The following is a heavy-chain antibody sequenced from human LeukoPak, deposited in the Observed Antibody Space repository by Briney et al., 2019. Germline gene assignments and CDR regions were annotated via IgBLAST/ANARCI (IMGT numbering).Heavy chain of an antibody. CDR3: AKPDDAVAGRYPDY. Sequence: GGSLRLSCVASGFTFSSYAMSWVRQAPGKGLEWVSAISGSGGSTYYADSVKGRFTISRDNSKNTLYLQMNSLRAEDTAVYYCAKPDDAVAGRYPDYWGQGTLVTVSS. CDR1: GFTFSSYA. CDR2: ISGSGGST. V-gene: IGHV3-23*01. D-gene: IGHD6-19*01. J-gene: IGHJ4*02.